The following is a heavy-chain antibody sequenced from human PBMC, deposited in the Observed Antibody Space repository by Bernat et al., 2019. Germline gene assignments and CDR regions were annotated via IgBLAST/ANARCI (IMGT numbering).Heavy chain of an antibody. CDR3: ARDQAYYDILTGPYYYYYGMDV. CDR1: GFTFSSYW. Sequence: EVQLVESGGGLVQPGGSLRLSCAASGFTFSSYWMSWVRQAPGKGLAWVANIKQDGSEKYYVDTVKGRFTISRANAKNSLYLQMNSLRAEDTAVYYCARDQAYYDILTGPYYYYYGMDVWGQGTTVTVSS. D-gene: IGHD3-9*01. CDR2: IKQDGSEK. J-gene: IGHJ6*02. V-gene: IGHV3-7*01.